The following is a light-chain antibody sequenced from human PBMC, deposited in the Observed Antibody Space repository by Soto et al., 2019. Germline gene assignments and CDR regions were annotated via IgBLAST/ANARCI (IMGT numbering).Light chain of an antibody. V-gene: IGKV1-33*01. CDR1: QDISNY. CDR2: DAS. Sequence: DIQMTQSPSSLSASVGDRVTITCQASQDISNYLNWYQQKPGKAPKLLIYDASNLETGVPSRFSGSGSGTDFTFTISSLQPEDIATYYCQQYDIPLITFGQG. CDR3: QQYDIPLIT. J-gene: IGKJ5*01.